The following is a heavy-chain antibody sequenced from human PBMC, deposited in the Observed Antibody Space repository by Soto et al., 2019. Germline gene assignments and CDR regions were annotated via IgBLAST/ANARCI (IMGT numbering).Heavy chain of an antibody. J-gene: IGHJ3*02. CDR1: GFTFSSYW. Sequence: GGSLRLSCAASGFTFSSYWMSWVRQAPGKGLKWVANIKQDGSEKYYVDSVKGRFTISRDNAKNSLYLQMNSLRAEDTAVYFCVRDSVGCSGGSCYSAAFDIWGQGTMVTVSS. V-gene: IGHV3-7*01. D-gene: IGHD2-15*01. CDR3: VRDSVGCSGGSCYSAAFDI. CDR2: IKQDGSEK.